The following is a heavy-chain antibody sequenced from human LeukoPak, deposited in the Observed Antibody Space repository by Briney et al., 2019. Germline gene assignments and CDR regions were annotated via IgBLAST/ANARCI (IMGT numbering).Heavy chain of an antibody. CDR1: GFTFNNYA. D-gene: IGHD5-18*01. CDR3: TREAEPGYSYGNY. J-gene: IGHJ4*02. V-gene: IGHV3-23*01. Sequence: PGGSLRLSCAASGFTFNNYAMCWVRQAPGKGLEWISCISGSGVNTFYADSVKGRFTISGDTSKNTLFLQMNSLRAEDTAVYYCTREAEPGYSYGNYWGQGTLVTVSS. CDR2: ISGSGVNT.